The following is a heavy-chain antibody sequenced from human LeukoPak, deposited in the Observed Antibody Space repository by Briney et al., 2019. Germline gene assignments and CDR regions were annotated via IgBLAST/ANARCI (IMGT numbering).Heavy chain of an antibody. Sequence: SETLSLTCSVSGGSISSYYWTWIRQPAGKGLEWIGRIYSGGSTNYNPSLKSRVTMSVDTSKNQFSLKLSSVTAADTAIYYCARDIIGTFNYFDPWGQGTLVTVSS. V-gene: IGHV4-4*07. CDR1: GGSISSYY. CDR2: IYSGGST. CDR3: ARDIIGTFNYFDP. D-gene: IGHD1-1*01. J-gene: IGHJ5*02.